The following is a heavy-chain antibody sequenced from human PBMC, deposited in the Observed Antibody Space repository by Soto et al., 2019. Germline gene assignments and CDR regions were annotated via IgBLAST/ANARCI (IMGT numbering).Heavy chain of an antibody. CDR1: GFTFITVW. J-gene: IGHJ4*02. D-gene: IGHD6-13*01. CDR3: TTWTSSSNYFDY. Sequence: GGSLRLSCAASGFTFITVWMNWVRRAPGKGLEWVGRIKSKTDGGTTDYAAPVKGRFTISRDDSKNTLYLQMNSLKTEDTAVYYCTTWTSSSNYFDYWGQGTLVTVSS. CDR2: IKSKTDGGTT. V-gene: IGHV3-15*07.